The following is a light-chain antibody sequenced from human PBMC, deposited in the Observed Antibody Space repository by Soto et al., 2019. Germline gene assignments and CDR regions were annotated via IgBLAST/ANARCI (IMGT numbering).Light chain of an antibody. CDR3: AAWDDSLNGYV. CDR2: YDD. CDR1: TSNIGSNA. J-gene: IGLJ1*01. V-gene: IGLV1-36*01. Sequence: QSVLTQPPSVSGAPRQRVTISCSGSTSNIGSNAVNWYQQLPGKAPKLLIYYDDLLLSGVSHRFSGSKSGTSASLAISGLQSEDEADYYCAAWDDSLNGYVFGTGTKVTVL.